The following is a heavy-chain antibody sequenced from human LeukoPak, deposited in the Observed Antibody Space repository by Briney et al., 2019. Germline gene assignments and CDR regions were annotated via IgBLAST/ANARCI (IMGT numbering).Heavy chain of an antibody. CDR1: GGSISSYY. J-gene: IGHJ3*02. CDR2: IYYSGST. D-gene: IGHD4-23*01. V-gene: IGHV4-59*05. CDR3: AVVGGNSNAFDI. Sequence: SETLSLTCTVSGGSISSYYWSWIRQPPGKGLEGIGSIYYSGSTYYNPSLKSRVTISVDTSKNQFSLKLSSVTAADTAVYYCAVVGGNSNAFDIWGQGTMVTVSS.